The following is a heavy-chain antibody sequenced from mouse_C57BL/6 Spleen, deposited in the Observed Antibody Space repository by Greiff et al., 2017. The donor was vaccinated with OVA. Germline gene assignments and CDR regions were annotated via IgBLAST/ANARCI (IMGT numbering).Heavy chain of an antibody. CDR3: AREGAMITSWFAY. D-gene: IGHD2-4*01. CDR1: GYSITSGYY. CDR2: ISYDGSN. Sequence: EVKVEESGPGLVKPSQSLSLTCSVTGYSITSGYYWNWIRQFPGNKLEWMGYISYDGSNNYNPSLKNRISITRDTSKNQFFLKLNSVTTEDTATYYCAREGAMITSWFAYWGQGTLVTVSA. V-gene: IGHV3-6*01. J-gene: IGHJ3*01.